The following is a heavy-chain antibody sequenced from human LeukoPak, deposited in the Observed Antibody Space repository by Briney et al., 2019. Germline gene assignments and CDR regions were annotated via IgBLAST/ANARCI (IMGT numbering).Heavy chain of an antibody. V-gene: IGHV3-21*01. CDR1: GFTFSSYS. J-gene: IGHJ4*02. CDR2: ISSSSSYI. Sequence: EGSLRLSCAASGFTFSSYSMNWVRQAPGKGLEWVSSISSSSSYIYYADSVKGRFTISRDNAKNSLYLQMRAEDTAVYYCARKNGLDYWGQGTLVTVSS. CDR3: ARKNGLDY.